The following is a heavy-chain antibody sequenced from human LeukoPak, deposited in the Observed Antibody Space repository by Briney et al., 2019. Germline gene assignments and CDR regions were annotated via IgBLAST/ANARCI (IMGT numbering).Heavy chain of an antibody. V-gene: IGHV1-69*01. CDR3: AISTKRGYGYGFDY. J-gene: IGHJ4*02. Sequence: EASVKVSCKASGGTFSSYAISWVRQAPGQGLEWMGGIIPIFGTANYAQKFQGRVTITADESTSTAYMELSSLRSEDTAVYYCAISTKRGYGYGFDYWGQGTLVTVSS. CDR2: IIPIFGTA. D-gene: IGHD5-18*01. CDR1: GGTFSSYA.